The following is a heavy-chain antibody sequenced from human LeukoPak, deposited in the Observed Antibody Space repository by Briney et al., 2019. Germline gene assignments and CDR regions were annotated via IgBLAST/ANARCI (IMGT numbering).Heavy chain of an antibody. CDR1: GGSVTSGAYS. D-gene: IGHD6-13*01. V-gene: IGHV4-30-2*01. CDR3: ASVPAADHRGYFDF. Sequence: PSETLSLTCAVSGGSVTSGAYSWTWIRQPPGKGLEWIGYFYHSGSTYYNPSLKSRVTISVDRSKNQFSLKLGSVTAADTAVYYCASVPAADHRGYFDFWGQGTLVTVSS. J-gene: IGHJ4*02. CDR2: FYHSGST.